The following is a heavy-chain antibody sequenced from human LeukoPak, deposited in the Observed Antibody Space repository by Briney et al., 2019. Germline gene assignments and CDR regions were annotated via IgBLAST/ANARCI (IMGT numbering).Heavy chain of an antibody. J-gene: IGHJ4*02. CDR2: ISSSSSYI. V-gene: IGHV3-21*01. Sequence: GGSLRLSCAASGFTFSSYSMNWVRQAPGKGLEWVSSISSSSSYIYYADSVKGRFTISRDNAKNSLYLQMNSLRAEDTAVYYCARDPLYDSSGHYQIDYWGQGTLVTVSS. D-gene: IGHD3-22*01. CDR3: ARDPLYDSSGHYQIDY. CDR1: GFTFSSYS.